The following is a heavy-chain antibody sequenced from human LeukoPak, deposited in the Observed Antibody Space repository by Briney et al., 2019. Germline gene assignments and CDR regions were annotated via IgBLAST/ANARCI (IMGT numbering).Heavy chain of an antibody. CDR3: ARAPSDYYDSSVRGYYYYMDV. CDR1: GFTFSSYS. CDR2: ISSSSSYI. Sequence: PGGSLRLSCAASGFTFSSYSMNWVRQAPGKGLEWVSSISSSSSYIYYADSVKGRFTISRDNAKNSLYLQMNSLRAEDTAVYYCARAPSDYYDSSVRGYYYYMDVWGKGTTVTVSS. V-gene: IGHV3-21*01. J-gene: IGHJ6*03. D-gene: IGHD3-22*01.